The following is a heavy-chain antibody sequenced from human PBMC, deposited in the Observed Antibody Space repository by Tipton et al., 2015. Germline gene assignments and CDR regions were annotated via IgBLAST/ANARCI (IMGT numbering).Heavy chain of an antibody. CDR1: GGSISSGSHF. D-gene: IGHD6-19*01. CDR2: IFYSGST. Sequence: TLSLTCTVSGGSISSGSHFWSWIRQPPGKRLEWIGYIFYSGSTYYNPSLKSRVTISIDTSKHQFSLRLSSATPADTAVYYCARGNTGWPRYFDLWGRGTLAVVSS. J-gene: IGHJ2*01. V-gene: IGHV4-61*01. CDR3: ARGNTGWPRYFDL.